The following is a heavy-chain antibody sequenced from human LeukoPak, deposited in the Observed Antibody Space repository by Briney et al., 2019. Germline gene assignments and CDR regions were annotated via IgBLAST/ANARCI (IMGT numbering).Heavy chain of an antibody. CDR3: VKTGIAAAGMDWYFDL. V-gene: IGHV3-7*01. J-gene: IGHJ2*01. Sequence: PGGCLRLSCAASGFTLSSYWMSWVRQAPGKGLEWVANIKQDGSEKYYVDSVKGRFTISRDNSKNTLYLQMNSLRAEDTAVYYCVKTGIAAAGMDWYFDLWGRGTLVTVSS. CDR1: GFTLSSYW. CDR2: IKQDGSEK. D-gene: IGHD6-13*01.